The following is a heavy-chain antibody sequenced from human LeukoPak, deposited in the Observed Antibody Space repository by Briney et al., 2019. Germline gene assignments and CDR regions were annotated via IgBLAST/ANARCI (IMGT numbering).Heavy chain of an antibody. CDR1: GGSISSGSYY. CDR2: IYTSGST. Sequence: PSETLSLTCTVSGGSISSGSYYWSWIRQPAGKGLEWIGRIYTSGSTNYDPSLQSRVTISPDTYKNQISLKLTSVTAADTAVYYCARHASAMAAPGYWGQGTLVTVSS. CDR3: ARHASAMAAPGY. V-gene: IGHV4-61*02. J-gene: IGHJ4*02. D-gene: IGHD6-19*01.